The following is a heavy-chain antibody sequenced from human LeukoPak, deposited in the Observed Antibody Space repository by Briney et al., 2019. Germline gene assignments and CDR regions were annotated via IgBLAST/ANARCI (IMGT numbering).Heavy chain of an antibody. V-gene: IGHV1-69*05. D-gene: IGHD6-19*01. CDR3: ARDVTVAGTFTRQNYYYYYMDV. CDR1: GGTFSSYA. Sequence: SVKVSCKASGGTFSSYAISWVRQAAGQGLEWMGGIIPIFGTANYAQKFQGRVTITTDESTSTAYMELSSLRSEDTAVYYCARDVTVAGTFTRQNYYYYYMDVWGKGTTVTVSS. J-gene: IGHJ6*03. CDR2: IIPIFGTA.